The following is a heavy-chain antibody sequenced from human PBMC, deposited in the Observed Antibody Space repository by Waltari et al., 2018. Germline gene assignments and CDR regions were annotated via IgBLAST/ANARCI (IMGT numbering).Heavy chain of an antibody. Sequence: QVQLQESGPGLVKPSETLSLTCTVSGGSISTSKYYWGWIRQTPGKGLEWIGNMYYTGSTYYNPSLKSRVTISVDTSRNQFSLQLSSLTAADTAVYYCARTLAYCSSTSCSSNWFDPWGQGTLVTVSS. CDR2: MYYTGST. CDR3: ARTLAYCSSTSCSSNWFDP. J-gene: IGHJ5*02. V-gene: IGHV4-39*07. D-gene: IGHD2-2*01. CDR1: GGSISTSKYY.